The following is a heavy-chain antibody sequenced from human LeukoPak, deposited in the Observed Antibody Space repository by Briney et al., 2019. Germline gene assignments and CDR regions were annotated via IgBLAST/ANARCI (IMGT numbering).Heavy chain of an antibody. CDR3: AWGGGDGNYLNYFDY. CDR1: GHISTASHY. CDR2: IHYSGNT. D-gene: IGHD4-17*01. V-gene: IGHV4-39*01. Sequence: PSETLSLTCSVSGHISTASHYWGWIRQPPGKGPEWIGSIHYSGNTYYNPSLKRPLTISVDPSKHQFSLRPGSVTAADTAVYYCAWGGGDGNYLNYFDYWGQGTLVTVSS. J-gene: IGHJ4*02.